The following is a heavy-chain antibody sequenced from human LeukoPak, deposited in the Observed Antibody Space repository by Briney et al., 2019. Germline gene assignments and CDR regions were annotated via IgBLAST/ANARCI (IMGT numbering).Heavy chain of an antibody. J-gene: IGHJ4*02. CDR1: GFTFDDYA. CDR2: ITWNSDDR. CDR3: AKGGPYYDYPTDS. Sequence: PGGSLRLSCAASGFTFDDYAMHWVRQPPGKGLEWVAAITWNSDDRVYADSVKGRFTISRDNARNSLYLQMNRLRPEDTALYYCAKGGPYYDYPTDSWGQGTLVTVSS. D-gene: IGHD3-22*01. V-gene: IGHV3-9*01.